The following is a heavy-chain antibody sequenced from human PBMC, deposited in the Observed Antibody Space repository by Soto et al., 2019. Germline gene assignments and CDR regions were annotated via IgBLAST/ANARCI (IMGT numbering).Heavy chain of an antibody. D-gene: IGHD3-10*01. V-gene: IGHV3-74*01. CDR2: INTDGSST. CDR3: AKRGVDTLGLYY. CDR1: GFTFSSFW. Sequence: EVQLVESGGGLVQPGGSLRLSCAVSGFTFSSFWMHWVRQAPGEGLVWVSRINTDGSSTSYADSVKGRFTISRDNAKNTLYLQINSLRVEDTAMYYCAKRGVDTLGLYYWGQGTLVTVSS. J-gene: IGHJ4*02.